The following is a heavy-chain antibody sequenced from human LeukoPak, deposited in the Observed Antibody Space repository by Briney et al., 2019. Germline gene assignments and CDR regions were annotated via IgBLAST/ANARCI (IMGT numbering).Heavy chain of an antibody. V-gene: IGHV3-66*01. Sequence: GGSLRLSCAASGFTVSSNYMSWVRQAPGKGLEWVSVIYSGGTSYYADSVKGRFTISRDNSKNTLYLQMNSLRAEDTAVYYCARAAAPGTWFFGTDVWGQGTTVTVSS. D-gene: IGHD6-13*01. CDR3: ARAAAPGTWFFGTDV. CDR2: IYSGGTS. J-gene: IGHJ6*02. CDR1: GFTVSSNY.